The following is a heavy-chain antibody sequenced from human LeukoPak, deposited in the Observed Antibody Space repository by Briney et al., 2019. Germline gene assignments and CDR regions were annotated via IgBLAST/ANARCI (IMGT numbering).Heavy chain of an antibody. CDR3: ARYTSRWLQLNAFDI. CDR2: INPNSGGT. D-gene: IGHD5-24*01. Sequence: GASVKVSCKASGYTFTSYYMHWVRQAPGQGLEWMGWINPNSGGTNYAQKFQGRVTMTRDTSISTAYMELSRLRSDDTAVYYCARYTSRWLQLNAFDIWGQGTMVTVSS. V-gene: IGHV1-2*02. CDR1: GYTFTSYY. J-gene: IGHJ3*02.